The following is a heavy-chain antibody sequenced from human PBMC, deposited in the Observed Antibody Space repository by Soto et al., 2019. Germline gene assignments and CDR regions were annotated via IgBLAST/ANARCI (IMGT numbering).Heavy chain of an antibody. CDR2: INHSGST. J-gene: IGHJ4*02. CDR3: ARWGAGCSGGSCYSRGTFDY. CDR1: GGSFSGYY. V-gene: IGHV4-34*01. D-gene: IGHD2-15*01. Sequence: QVQLQQWGAGLLKPSETLSLTCAVYGGSFSGYYWSWIRQPPGKGLEWIGEINHSGSTNYNPSLKSRVTISVDTSXXQXSXXLSSVTAADTAVYYCARWGAGCSGGSCYSRGTFDYWGQGTLVTVSS.